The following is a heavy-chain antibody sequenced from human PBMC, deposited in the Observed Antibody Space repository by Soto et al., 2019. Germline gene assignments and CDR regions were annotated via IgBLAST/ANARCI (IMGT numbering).Heavy chain of an antibody. CDR1: GFTFSGYG. V-gene: IGHV3-30*18. Sequence: QVQLVESGGGGVQPGTSVRLSCAASGFTFSGYGMHWVRQAPGKGLEWVAAISYDGSNKHYADSVKGRFTISRDNSKNTLSLQMNGVRGEDTAVYHCAKGLVGYVFGVQDYHSGMDVWGQGATVIVSS. CDR2: ISYDGSNK. D-gene: IGHD2-8*02. CDR3: AKGLVGYVFGVQDYHSGMDV. J-gene: IGHJ6*01.